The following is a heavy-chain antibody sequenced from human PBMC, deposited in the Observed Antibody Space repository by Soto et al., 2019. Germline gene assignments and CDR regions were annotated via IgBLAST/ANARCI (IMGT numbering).Heavy chain of an antibody. CDR3: ATGTVGAMDY. D-gene: IGHD1-26*01. CDR2: TRNKVDSYTT. J-gene: IGHJ4*02. Sequence: LILSCAASGFTFSDHYMEWVRQAPGKGLEWVGRTRNKVDSYTTEYAASVRGRFTISRDDSKTSLYLQMNSLKTEDTALYYCATGTVGAMDYWGQGTLVTVSS. CDR1: GFTFSDHY. V-gene: IGHV3-72*01.